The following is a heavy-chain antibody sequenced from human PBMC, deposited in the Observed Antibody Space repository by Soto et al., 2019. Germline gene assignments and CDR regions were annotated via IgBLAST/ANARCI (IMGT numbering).Heavy chain of an antibody. CDR1: GGSISSYY. D-gene: IGHD4-17*01. V-gene: IGHV4-4*07. CDR2: IYTSGST. CDR3: ARAPLSYDYGDFLDY. J-gene: IGHJ4*02. Sequence: PSETLSLTCTVSGGSISSYYWSWIRQPAGKGLEWIGRIYTSGSTNYNPSLKSRVTMSVDTSKNQFPLKLSSVTAADTAVYYCARAPLSYDYGDFLDYWGQGTLVTVSS.